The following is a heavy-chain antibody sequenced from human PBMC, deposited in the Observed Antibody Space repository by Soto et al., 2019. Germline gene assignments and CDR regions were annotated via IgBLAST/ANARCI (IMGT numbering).Heavy chain of an antibody. CDR3: ARWQLDLLSRSYYYYMDV. CDR1: GYTFTSYG. V-gene: IGHV1-18*01. D-gene: IGHD6-6*01. CDR2: ISAYNGNT. J-gene: IGHJ6*03. Sequence: ASVKVSCKASGYTFTSYGISWVRQAPGQGLEWMGWISAYNGNTNYAQKLQSRVTMTTDTSTSTAYMELRSLRSDDTAVYYCARWQLDLLSRSYYYYMDVWGKGTTVTVSS.